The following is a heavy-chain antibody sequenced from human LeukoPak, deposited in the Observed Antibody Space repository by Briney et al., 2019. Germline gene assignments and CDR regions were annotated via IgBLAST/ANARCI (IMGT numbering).Heavy chain of an antibody. J-gene: IGHJ4*02. CDR2: IYHSGST. Sequence: SDTLSLTCTDSGYSISSGYYWGWIRQPPGKGLEWIGSIYHSGSTYYNPPLKSRVTIPVDTSKNQFPLKLSSVTAADTAVYYCARQTLYGSGSPNFDYWGQGTLVTVSS. V-gene: IGHV4-38-2*02. D-gene: IGHD3-10*01. CDR3: ARQTLYGSGSPNFDY. CDR1: GYSISSGYY.